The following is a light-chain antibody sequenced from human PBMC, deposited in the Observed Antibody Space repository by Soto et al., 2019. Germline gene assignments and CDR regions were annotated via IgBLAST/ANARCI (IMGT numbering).Light chain of an antibody. CDR3: QHYNDYSWT. J-gene: IGKJ1*01. V-gene: IGKV1-5*03. Sequence: DIHMTQSPSTLSASVGDRVTITCRASQSISICLAWYQQKPGKAPNLLIYKTSSLERGVPSRFIGSGSGTEFTLTISSLQPDDFATYYCQHYNDYSWTFGQGTKVEIK. CDR1: QSISIC. CDR2: KTS.